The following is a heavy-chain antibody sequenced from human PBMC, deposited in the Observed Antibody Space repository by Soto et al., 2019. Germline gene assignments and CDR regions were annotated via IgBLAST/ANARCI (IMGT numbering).Heavy chain of an antibody. D-gene: IGHD3-10*01. CDR2: VTNTGGDK. V-gene: IGHV3-23*01. CDR1: GFTFCNKA. Sequence: GGSLRLSFAASGFTFCNKAMSWVRHAPGDGLELVSIVTNTGGDKLYADSVKGRFIISRDNSKNTLYLQMNSLRAEDTAIYYCARASGESYPGSRVFVSWGQGTRVTVSS. J-gene: IGHJ4*02. CDR3: ARASGESYPGSRVFVS.